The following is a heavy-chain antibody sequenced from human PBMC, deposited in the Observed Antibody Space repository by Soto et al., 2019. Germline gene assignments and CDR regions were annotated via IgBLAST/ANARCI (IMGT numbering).Heavy chain of an antibody. CDR2: IYWNGDK. CDR1: GFSLNTGGVG. J-gene: IGHJ6*02. V-gene: IGHV2-5*01. CDR3: VHDNSGWRWLPDV. D-gene: IGHD2-21*01. Sequence: QITLKESGPTLVKPTQTLTLTCTFSGFSLNTGGVGVGWIRQPPGKALEWLALIYWNGDKRYSPSLKSRLSIPKHTSKNLVVLTMTNMDPVDTATYYCVHDNSGWRWLPDVWGQGTAVIVSS.